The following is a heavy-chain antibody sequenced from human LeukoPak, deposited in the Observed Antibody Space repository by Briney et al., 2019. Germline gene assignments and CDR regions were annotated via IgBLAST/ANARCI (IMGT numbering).Heavy chain of an antibody. CDR3: SRGNDYGDPYPNDF. D-gene: IGHD4-17*01. J-gene: IGHJ4*02. CDR1: GFTFSNYW. Sequence: GGSLRLSCAASGFTFSNYWVSWVRQAPGKGLGWVANIKLDGSEKYYADSVKGRFTISRDNAKNSLYLQMNGLRTEDTAVYYCSRGNDYGDPYPNDFWGQGTLVTVSS. V-gene: IGHV3-7*03. CDR2: IKLDGSEK.